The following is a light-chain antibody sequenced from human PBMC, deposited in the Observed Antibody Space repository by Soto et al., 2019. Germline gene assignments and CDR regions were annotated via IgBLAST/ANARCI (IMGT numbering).Light chain of an antibody. V-gene: IGKV3-11*01. Sequence: ELVLTQSPATLSLPPGERATLSCRASQSVSRYLAWYQQKPGQAPRLLIYDTSNRATGIPARFSGSGSGTDFTLTISSLEPEDFAVYYCQQRSYWITFGQGTRLEIK. CDR3: QQRSYWIT. CDR1: QSVSRY. CDR2: DTS. J-gene: IGKJ5*01.